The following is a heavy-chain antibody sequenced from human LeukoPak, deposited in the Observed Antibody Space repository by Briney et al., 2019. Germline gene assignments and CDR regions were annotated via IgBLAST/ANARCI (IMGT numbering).Heavy chain of an antibody. J-gene: IGHJ6*03. V-gene: IGHV3-53*01. D-gene: IGHD6-6*01. CDR2: IYSGGST. Sequence: GGSLRLSCAASGFTVSSNYMSWVRQAPGKGLEWVSVIYSGGSTYYADSVKGRFTISRDNSKNTLYLQMNSLRAEDTAVYYCSYSSSSVGYMDVWGKGTTVTVSS. CDR3: SYSSSSVGYMDV. CDR1: GFTVSSNY.